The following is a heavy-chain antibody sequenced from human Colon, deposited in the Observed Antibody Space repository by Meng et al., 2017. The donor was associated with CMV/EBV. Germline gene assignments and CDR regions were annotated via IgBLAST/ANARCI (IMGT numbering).Heavy chain of an antibody. CDR2: INPNSGGT. J-gene: IGHJ6*02. Sequence: ASVKVSCKASGYTFTDYYVHWVRQAPGQGLEWMGWINPNSGGTNYAQKFQGRVTMTRDTSISTAYMELSRLRSDDTAVYYCARVRLWVIAAPSPDGMDVWGQGTTVTVSS. V-gene: IGHV1-2*02. D-gene: IGHD6-6*01. CDR1: GYTFTDYY. CDR3: ARVRLWVIAAPSPDGMDV.